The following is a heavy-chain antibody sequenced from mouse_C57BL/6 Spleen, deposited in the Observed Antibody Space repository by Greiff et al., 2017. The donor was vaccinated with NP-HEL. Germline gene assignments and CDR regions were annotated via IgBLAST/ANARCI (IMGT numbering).Heavy chain of an antibody. Sequence: QVQLQQSGPELVKPGASVKISCKASGYAFSSSWMNWVKQRPGKGLEWIGRIYPGDGDTKYNGKLKGKATLTADKSSSTAYMQLSSLTSEDSAVYFCAREIAVYGSSDWYFDVWGTGTTVTVSS. V-gene: IGHV1-82*01. J-gene: IGHJ1*03. CDR2: IYPGDGDT. D-gene: IGHD1-1*01. CDR1: GYAFSSSW. CDR3: AREIAVYGSSDWYFDV.